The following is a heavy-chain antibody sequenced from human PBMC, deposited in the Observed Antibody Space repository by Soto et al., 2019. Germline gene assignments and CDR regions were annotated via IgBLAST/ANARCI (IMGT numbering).Heavy chain of an antibody. Sequence: PGGSLRLSCAASGFTFTIYYMSWVRQAPGKGLEWVANVNQDGSGTYYVDSEKGRFTISRDNAKNSLYLQMNSLRAEDTALYYCAKDLYDILTGPSGYWGQGTLVT. D-gene: IGHD3-9*01. J-gene: IGHJ4*02. V-gene: IGHV3-7*03. CDR2: VNQDGSGT. CDR1: GFTFTIYY. CDR3: AKDLYDILTGPSGY.